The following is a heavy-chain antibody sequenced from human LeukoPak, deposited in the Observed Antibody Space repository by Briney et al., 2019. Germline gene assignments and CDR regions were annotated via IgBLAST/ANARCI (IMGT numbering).Heavy chain of an antibody. V-gene: IGHV3-30*03. CDR2: ILSDGSNK. D-gene: IGHD3-9*01. J-gene: IGHJ3*02. CDR1: GFTFSTYG. CDR3: ARDTYDILTGYYKWAFDI. Sequence: PGRSLRLSCAASGFTFSTYGMHWVRQAPGKGLEWVAVILSDGSNKYYADSVKGRFTISRDNAKNSLYLQMNSLRAEDTAVYYCARDTYDILTGYYKWAFDIWGQGTMVTVSS.